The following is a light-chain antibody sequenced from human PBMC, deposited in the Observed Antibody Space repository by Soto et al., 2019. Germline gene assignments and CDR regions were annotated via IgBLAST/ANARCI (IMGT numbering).Light chain of an antibody. CDR3: QQYNNWPPLT. Sequence: EILMTQSPATLSVSPGERATLSCRASQSVGRNLAWFQQKPGQAPRLLIYGATIRATGIPARFSGSGSETEFTLTISSLQSEDFALYYCQQYNNWPPLTFGGGTKVEIK. CDR2: GAT. CDR1: QSVGRN. V-gene: IGKV3-15*01. J-gene: IGKJ4*01.